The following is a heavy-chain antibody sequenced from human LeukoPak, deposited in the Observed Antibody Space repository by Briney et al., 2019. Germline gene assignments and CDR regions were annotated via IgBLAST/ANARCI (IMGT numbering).Heavy chain of an antibody. CDR1: GFTFSSYE. CDR2: ISSSGSTL. CDR3: ARAHPYCSGGSCYNQNRYYYYYYMDV. D-gene: IGHD2-15*01. J-gene: IGHJ6*03. Sequence: QPGGSLRLSCAASGFTFSSYEMNWVRQAPGKGLECVSYISSSGSTLYYAASVKGRFTISRDNAKNSLYLQMNSLRAEDTAVFYCARAHPYCSGGSCYNQNRYYYYYYMDVWGKGTTVTVSS. V-gene: IGHV3-48*03.